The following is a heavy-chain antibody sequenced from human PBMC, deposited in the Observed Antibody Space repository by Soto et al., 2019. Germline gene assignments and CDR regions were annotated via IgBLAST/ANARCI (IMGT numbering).Heavy chain of an antibody. Sequence: QVQLQQWGAGLLKPSETLSLTCAVYGGSFRGYHWSWIRQPPGKGLEWIGEINHSGSTNYHPSLKSLVTISLDTSKNQFSLKLSSVTAADTAVYYCARWVTMVRGLTANYYYYYMDVWGKGTTVTVSS. V-gene: IGHV4-34*01. CDR3: ARWVTMVRGLTANYYYYYMDV. J-gene: IGHJ6*03. D-gene: IGHD3-10*01. CDR2: INHSGST. CDR1: GGSFRGYH.